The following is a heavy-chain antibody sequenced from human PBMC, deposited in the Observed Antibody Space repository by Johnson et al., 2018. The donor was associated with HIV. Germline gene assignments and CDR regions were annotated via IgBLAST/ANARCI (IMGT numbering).Heavy chain of an antibody. Sequence: EVQLLESVGGLVQPGGSLRLSCAGSGFTFSNYWMSWVRQAPGKGLEWVANIRQDGGESYYVDSVKGRFTISRDNAKRSLFLQMNSVRAEDTAVYYCARSQGSGEGAFDMWGQGTMVTVSS. D-gene: IGHD2-21*01. J-gene: IGHJ3*02. CDR2: IRQDGGES. V-gene: IGHV3-7*03. CDR3: ARSQGSGEGAFDM. CDR1: GFTFSNYW.